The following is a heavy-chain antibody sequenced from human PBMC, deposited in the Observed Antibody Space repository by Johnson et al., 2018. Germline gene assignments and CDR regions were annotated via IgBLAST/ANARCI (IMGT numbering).Heavy chain of an antibody. V-gene: IGHV3-21*01. J-gene: IGHJ4*02. CDR2: ISSSSSYI. CDR1: GFTFGDYA. D-gene: IGHD3-10*01. CDR3: AREVSGDRASLDY. Sequence: VQLVQSGGGLVQPGRSLRLSCTASGFTFGDYAMSWFRQAPGKGLEWVSSISSSSSYIYYADSVKGRFTISRDNAKNALYLQRNSLGAEDTAVYYCAREVSGDRASLDYWGQGTLVTVSS.